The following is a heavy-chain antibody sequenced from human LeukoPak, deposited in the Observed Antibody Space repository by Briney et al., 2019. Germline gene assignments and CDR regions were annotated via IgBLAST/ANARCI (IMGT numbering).Heavy chain of an antibody. CDR1: GYTLTELS. Sequence: ASVKVSCNVSGYTLTELSMHWVRQAPGKGLEWMGGFDPEDGETIYAQKFQGRVTMTEDTSTDTAYMELSSLRSEDTAVYYCATDKGGEYYDSSGSLPDWGQGTLVTVSS. D-gene: IGHD3-22*01. CDR3: ATDKGGEYYDSSGSLPD. CDR2: FDPEDGET. V-gene: IGHV1-24*01. J-gene: IGHJ4*02.